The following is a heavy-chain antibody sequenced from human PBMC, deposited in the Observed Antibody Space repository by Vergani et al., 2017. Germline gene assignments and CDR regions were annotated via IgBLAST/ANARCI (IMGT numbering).Heavy chain of an antibody. D-gene: IGHD3-10*01. CDR1: GGSISSYY. J-gene: IGHJ6*03. CDR2: INYSGST. Sequence: QVQLQESGPGLVKPSETLSLTCTVSGGSISSYYWSWIRQPPGKGLEWIGYINYSGSTNYNPSPKSRVTISVDTSKNQFSLKLSSVTAADTAVYYCAREGESEDYYYYMDVWGKGTTVTVSS. CDR3: AREGESEDYYYYMDV. V-gene: IGHV4-59*01.